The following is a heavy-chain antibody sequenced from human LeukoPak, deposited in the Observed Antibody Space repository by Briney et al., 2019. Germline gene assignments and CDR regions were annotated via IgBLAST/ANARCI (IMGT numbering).Heavy chain of an antibody. D-gene: IGHD3-9*01. CDR2: INPSGGST. CDR3: ARDSYDILYYMDV. J-gene: IGHJ6*03. Sequence: ASVKVSCKASGYTFTSYYMHWVRQAPGQGLEWMGIINPSGGSTSYAQKFQGRVTMTRDMSTSTVYMELTSLRSDDTAVYYCARDSYDILYYMDVWGKGTTVTISS. CDR1: GYTFTSYY. V-gene: IGHV1-46*01.